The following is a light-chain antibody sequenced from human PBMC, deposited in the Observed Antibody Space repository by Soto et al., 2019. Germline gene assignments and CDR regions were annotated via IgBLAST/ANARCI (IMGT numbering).Light chain of an antibody. V-gene: IGKV3-20*01. CDR1: QSVSSSY. J-gene: IGKJ1*01. CDR2: GAS. CDR3: HQYGTSPWT. Sequence: EIVLTQSPGTLSLSPGERATLSCRASQSVSSSYLAWYQQKLGQTPRVLIYGASSRATGIPDRFSGSGSGTDFTLTISRLEPEDFAVYYCHQYGTSPWTFGQGTKVEI.